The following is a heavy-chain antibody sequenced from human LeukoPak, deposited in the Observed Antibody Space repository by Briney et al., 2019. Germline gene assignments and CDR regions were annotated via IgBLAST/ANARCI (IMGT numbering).Heavy chain of an antibody. CDR2: IKSDGSGK. Sequence: GGSLRLSCAASGFTFNSYWMSWVRQAPGKGLEWVANIKSDGSGKNYVDSVKGRFTISRDNAKNSLYLQMNSLRVEDTAVYYCARDEVAVPGGEDWGQGTLVIVSS. D-gene: IGHD6-19*01. J-gene: IGHJ4*02. V-gene: IGHV3-7*01. CDR3: ARDEVAVPGGED. CDR1: GFTFNSYW.